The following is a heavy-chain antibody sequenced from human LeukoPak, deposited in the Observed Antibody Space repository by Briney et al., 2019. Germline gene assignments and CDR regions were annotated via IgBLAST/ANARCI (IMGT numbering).Heavy chain of an antibody. J-gene: IGHJ6*02. D-gene: IGHD3-16*01. V-gene: IGHV3-23*01. Sequence: GGSLRLSCAASGFTFSSYAMSWVRQAPGKGLEWVSAISGSGGSTYYADSVKGRFTISRDNAKNSLYLQMNSLRAEDTAVYYCARDWGYYYYYGMDVWGQGTTVTVSS. CDR1: GFTFSSYA. CDR3: ARDWGYYYYYGMDV. CDR2: ISGSGGST.